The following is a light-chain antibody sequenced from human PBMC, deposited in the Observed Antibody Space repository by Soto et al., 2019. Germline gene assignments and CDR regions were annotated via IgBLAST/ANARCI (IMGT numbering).Light chain of an antibody. CDR3: GSYTSSSTLE. Sequence: QSALTQPASVSGSPGQSITISCTGSSSDVGGYNYVSWYQQHPGKAPKLMIYDVSNRPSGVSNRFSGSKSGNTASLTISGLQAEDESDYYCGSYTSSSTLEFGGGTKLTVL. CDR2: DVS. CDR1: SSDVGGYNY. J-gene: IGLJ3*02. V-gene: IGLV2-14*03.